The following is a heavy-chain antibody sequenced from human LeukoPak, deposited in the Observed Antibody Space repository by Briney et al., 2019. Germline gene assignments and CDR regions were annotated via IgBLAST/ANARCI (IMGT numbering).Heavy chain of an antibody. D-gene: IGHD5-12*01. CDR3: ARGGYSGYDHGMDV. V-gene: IGHV1-8*01. CDR2: MNPNSGNT. Sequence: GASVKVSCKASGYTFTSYDINWVRQATGQGLEWMGWMNPNSGNTGYAQKFQGRVTMTRNTSISAAYMELSSLRSEDMAVYYCARGGYSGYDHGMDVWGQGTTVTVSS. J-gene: IGHJ6*02. CDR1: GYTFTSYD.